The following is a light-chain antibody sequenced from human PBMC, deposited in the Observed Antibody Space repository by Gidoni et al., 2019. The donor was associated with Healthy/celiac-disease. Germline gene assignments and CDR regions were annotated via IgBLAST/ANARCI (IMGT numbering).Light chain of an antibody. CDR1: QSVSSN. CDR2: GAS. J-gene: IGKJ3*01. V-gene: IGKV3-15*01. Sequence: EIVMTQSPATLSVSPGERATLSCRASQSVSSNLAWYQQKPGQAPRLLIYGASTTATGIPARFSGSGSGTEFTLTISSLQSEDFAVYYCQQYNNWESFGPGTKVDIK. CDR3: QQYNNWES.